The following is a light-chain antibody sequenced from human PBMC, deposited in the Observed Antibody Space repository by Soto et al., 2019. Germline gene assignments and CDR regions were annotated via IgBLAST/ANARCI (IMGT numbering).Light chain of an antibody. J-gene: IGKJ4*01. CDR3: QQYDSSPGT. CDR1: QSVGSNY. Sequence: EIVLTQSPGTLSLSQWEIATLSCRASQSVGSNYLAWYEQKPVQAPRLLIYCASIRATGSPDRFSGSGSGTEFTLTISRLQAEDVAVHYCQQYDSSPGTFGGGTKVDIK. V-gene: IGKV3-20*01. CDR2: CAS.